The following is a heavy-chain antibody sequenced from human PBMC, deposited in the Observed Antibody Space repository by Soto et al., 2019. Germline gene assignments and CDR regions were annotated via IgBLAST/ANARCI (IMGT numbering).Heavy chain of an antibody. CDR1: GFTFTSYW. CDR3: AGGAFGSYYVDY. D-gene: IGHD3-10*01. CDR2: IKGDETTS. V-gene: IGHV3-74*01. Sequence: EVQVVESGGASVQPGGSLRLSCAASGFTFTSYWMHWVRQAPGKGLLWMSRIKGDETTSSYADSVKGLITISRDNAKKPVYLQMNSLRAEDTAVYYCAGGAFGSYYVDYWGQGTLVTVSS. J-gene: IGHJ4*02.